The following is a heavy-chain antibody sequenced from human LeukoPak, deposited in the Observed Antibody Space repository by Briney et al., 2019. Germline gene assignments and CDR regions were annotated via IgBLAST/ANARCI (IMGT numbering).Heavy chain of an antibody. J-gene: IGHJ6*03. Sequence: SSETLSLTCTVSGYSISSGYYWGWIRQPPGQGLEWIGNIYHSGSTYYNPSLKSRVTISVDTSKNQFSLKLSSVTAADTAVYYCARAFYPGYYSYMAVWGKGTTVTVSS. CDR1: GYSISSGYY. CDR3: ARAFYPGYYSYMAV. V-gene: IGHV4-38-2*02. D-gene: IGHD3-3*02. CDR2: IYHSGST.